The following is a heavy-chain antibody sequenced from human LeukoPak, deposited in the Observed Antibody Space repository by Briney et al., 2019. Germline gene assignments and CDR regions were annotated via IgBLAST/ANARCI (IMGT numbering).Heavy chain of an antibody. CDR3: ARQAYGSRFDAFDI. Sequence: GASLQISCEASGSKFTTDYIGWVRQLPGKGLEWMGIIYPDDSETNYSPSFKGQVTMSVDKSITTAFLQWSSLKASDTAMYYCARQAYGSRFDAFDIWGQGTMVTVSS. J-gene: IGHJ3*02. V-gene: IGHV5-51*01. D-gene: IGHD3-22*01. CDR1: GSKFTTDY. CDR2: IYPDDSET.